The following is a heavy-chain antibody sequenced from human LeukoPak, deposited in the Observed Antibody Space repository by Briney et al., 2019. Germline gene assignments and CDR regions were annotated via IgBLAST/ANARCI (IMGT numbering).Heavy chain of an antibody. CDR2: IYYSGST. CDR1: GFTFSNYW. V-gene: IGHV4-39*01. J-gene: IGHJ3*02. Sequence: PGGSLRLSCAASGFTFSNYWMHWVRQPPGKGLEWIGSIYYSGSTYYNPSLRSRVTISVDTSRNQFSLKLSSVTAADTAVYYCARHLIAVAGTGSVFDIWGQGTTVTVSS. CDR3: ARHLIAVAGTGSVFDI. D-gene: IGHD6-19*01.